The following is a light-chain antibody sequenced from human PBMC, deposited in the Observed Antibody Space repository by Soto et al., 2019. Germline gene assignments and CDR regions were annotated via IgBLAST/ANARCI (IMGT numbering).Light chain of an antibody. CDR1: FNDVGGYSY. J-gene: IGLJ1*01. CDR2: EVN. V-gene: IGLV2-14*01. Sequence: QSVLTQPPSASGSPGQSVTISCTGTFNDVGGYSYVSWYQQHPGKAPKVMIYEVNNRPSGVSNRFSGSKSGNTASLTISGLQAEDEADYYCSSFTRSSTYVFGSGTKLTVL. CDR3: SSFTRSSTYV.